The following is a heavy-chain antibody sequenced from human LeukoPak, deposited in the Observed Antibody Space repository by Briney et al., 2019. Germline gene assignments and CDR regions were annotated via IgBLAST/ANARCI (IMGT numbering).Heavy chain of an antibody. CDR2: VHLSGRT. J-gene: IGHJ4*02. CDR1: GGSISSTNW. CDR3: AREGGPYRPLDY. Sequence: SGTLSLTCGVSGGSISSTNWWTWVRQPPGEGLEWIGEVHLSGRTNYNPPLESRVTMSVDMSENHISLKLTSVTAADTAVYYCAREGGPYRPLDYSGQGTLVTVPS. V-gene: IGHV4-4*02.